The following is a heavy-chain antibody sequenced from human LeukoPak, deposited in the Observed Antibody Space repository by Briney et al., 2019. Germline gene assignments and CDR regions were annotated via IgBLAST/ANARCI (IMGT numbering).Heavy chain of an antibody. CDR2: IRSKAYRGTT. CDR1: GFSFADHA. J-gene: IGHJ6*02. V-gene: IGHV3-49*04. D-gene: IGHD5-18*01. CDR3: ARGPIQLWIHNAMDV. Sequence: GGSLRLSCTTSGFSFADHAMSWVRQAPGQGLEWVGFIRSKAYRGTTEYAASVKGRFTISRDDSNSIVYLQMNSLKSEDTALYYCARGPIQLWIHNAMDVWGQGATVTVSS.